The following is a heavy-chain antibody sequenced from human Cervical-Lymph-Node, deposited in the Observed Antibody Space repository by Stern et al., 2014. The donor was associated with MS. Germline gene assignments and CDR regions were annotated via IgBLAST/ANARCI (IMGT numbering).Heavy chain of an antibody. J-gene: IGHJ4*02. CDR3: AKWGVGNSALDY. CDR1: GFTFSDYG. D-gene: IGHD4-23*01. Sequence: VQLVESGGGVVQPGRSLRLSCAASGFTFSDYGMHWVRQAPGKGLEWVAVIWYDGSHQYYADSVKGRFTISRDNSKNTLYLQMNSLRAEDTAVYYCAKWGVGNSALDYWGQGTLVTVSS. V-gene: IGHV3-33*06. CDR2: IWYDGSHQ.